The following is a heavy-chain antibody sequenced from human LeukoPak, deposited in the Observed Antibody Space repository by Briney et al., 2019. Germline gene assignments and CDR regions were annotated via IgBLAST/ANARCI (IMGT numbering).Heavy chain of an antibody. V-gene: IGHV4-38-2*02. CDR1: GYSISSGYY. CDR3: ARDFYWSAYPGHFDY. J-gene: IGHJ4*02. D-gene: IGHD3-3*01. CDR2: IYQSGST. Sequence: SETLSLTCSVSGYSISSGYYWGWIRQPPGKGLEWIGSIYQSGSTYYNPSLKSRVTISVDTSKNQFSLKLSSVTAADTAVYYCARDFYWSAYPGHFDYWGQGTLVTVSS.